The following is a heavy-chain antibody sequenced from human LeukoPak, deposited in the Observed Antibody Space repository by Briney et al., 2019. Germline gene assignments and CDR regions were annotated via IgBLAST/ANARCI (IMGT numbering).Heavy chain of an antibody. CDR2: IIPIFGTA. CDR1: GCTFTTYY. CDR3: ARLPGFSGSPPTHYYYYMDV. D-gene: IGHD3-10*01. J-gene: IGHJ6*03. Sequence: GASVKVSCKASGCTFTTYYIHWVRQAPGQGLEWMGGIIPIFGTANYAQKFQGRVTITADKSTSTAYMELSSLRSEDTAVYYCARLPGFSGSPPTHYYYYMDVWGKGTTVTVSS. V-gene: IGHV1-69*06.